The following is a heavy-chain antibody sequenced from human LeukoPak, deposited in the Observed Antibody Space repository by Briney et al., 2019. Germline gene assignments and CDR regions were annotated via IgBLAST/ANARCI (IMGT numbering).Heavy chain of an antibody. D-gene: IGHD2-21*02. CDR3: ARDKGAYGYGPHKAYCGGDCYSDYFDY. CDR1: GYTFTSYG. V-gene: IGHV1-18*01. Sequence: VASVKVSCKASGYTFTSYGISWVRQAPGQGLEWMGWISAYNGNTNYAQKLQGRVTMTTDTSTSTAYMELRSLRSDDTAVYYCARDKGAYGYGPHKAYCGGDCYSDYFDYWGQGTLVTVSS. CDR2: ISAYNGNT. J-gene: IGHJ4*02.